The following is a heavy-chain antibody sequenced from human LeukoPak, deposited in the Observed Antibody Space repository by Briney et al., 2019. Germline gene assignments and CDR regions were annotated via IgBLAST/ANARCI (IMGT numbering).Heavy chain of an antibody. CDR1: GFAVSSNY. CDR2: IYSDGSI. V-gene: IGHV3-66*02. J-gene: IGHJ4*02. Sequence: GGSLRLSCAASGFAVSSNYMTWVRQAPGKGLEWVSVIYSDGSIYYADSVKGRFTISRDNSKNTLYLQMNSLRPGDTAVYYCARLPSYWGQGTLVTVSS. CDR3: ARLPSY.